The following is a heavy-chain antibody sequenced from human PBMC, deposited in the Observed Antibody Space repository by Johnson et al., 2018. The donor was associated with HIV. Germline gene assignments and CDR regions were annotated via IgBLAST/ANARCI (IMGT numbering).Heavy chain of an antibody. D-gene: IGHD3-10*01. CDR3: ARDHNYYGSGSYSDAFDF. J-gene: IGHJ3*01. V-gene: IGHV3-20*04. Sequence: EQLVESGGGVLRPGGSLRLSCEGFGFIFGDYGLSWVRQRPGKGLQWVSGINWNGGSTGYADSVKGRFTISRDNAKNSLYLQMNSLRAEDTALYYCARDHNYYGSGSYSDAFDFWGQGTMVTVSS. CDR2: INWNGGST. CDR1: GFIFGDYG.